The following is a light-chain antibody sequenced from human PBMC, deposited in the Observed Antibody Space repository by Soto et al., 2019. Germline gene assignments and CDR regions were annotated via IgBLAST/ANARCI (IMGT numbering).Light chain of an antibody. Sequence: EIVVTQSPATLSVSPGERATLSCRASQSVSSNLAWYQQKPGQAPRLLISGASTRATGIPGRFSGSGSGTEFTLTISSLQSEDFAVYYCQQHNNWPPWTFGQGTKVDIK. J-gene: IGKJ1*01. CDR1: QSVSSN. V-gene: IGKV3-15*01. CDR3: QQHNNWPPWT. CDR2: GAS.